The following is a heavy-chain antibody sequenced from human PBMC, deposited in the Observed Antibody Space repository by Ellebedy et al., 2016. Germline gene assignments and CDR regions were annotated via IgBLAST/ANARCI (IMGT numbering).Heavy chain of an antibody. V-gene: IGHV4-4*07. CDR3: ARERLAAPPFDY. D-gene: IGHD6-6*01. CDR2: IYTSGST. CDR1: GGSISSYY. J-gene: IGHJ4*02. Sequence: SETLSLXXTVSGGSISSYYWSWIRQPAGKGLEWIGRIYTSGSTNYNPSLKSRVTMSVDTSKNQFSLKLSSVTAADTAVYYCARERLAAPPFDYWGQGTLVTVSS.